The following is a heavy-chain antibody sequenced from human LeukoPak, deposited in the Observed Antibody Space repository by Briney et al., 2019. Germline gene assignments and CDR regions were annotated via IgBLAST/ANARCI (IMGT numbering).Heavy chain of an antibody. CDR1: GFTFSDYY. V-gene: IGHV3-11*01. CDR2: ISTSGGAL. Sequence: GGSLRLSCAASGFTFSDYYINWIRQAPGKGLEWLSFISTSGGALYYADSVRGRFTISRDNAQRIVFLQMSRLRAEDTAIYYCARDGVLNQATNKFDLWGQGTPVTVSS. CDR3: ARDGVLNQATNKFDL. J-gene: IGHJ5*02. D-gene: IGHD5-24*01.